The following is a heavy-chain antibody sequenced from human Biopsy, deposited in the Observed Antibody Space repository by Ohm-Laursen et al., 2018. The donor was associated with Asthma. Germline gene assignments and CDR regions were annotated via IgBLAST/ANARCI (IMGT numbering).Heavy chain of an antibody. CDR3: ARDFTIGSGSPFHF. D-gene: IGHD3-10*01. V-gene: IGHV3-11*06. CDR1: GFSLSDYY. J-gene: IGHJ4*01. CDR2: ISSLSRYK. Sequence: SLRLSCTASGFSLSDYYMSWIRQAPGKGLEWVSSISSLSRYKYYSDSLRGRVTISRDNAKSSLHLQMSSLRAEDTAVYFCARDFTIGSGSPFHFWGPGTLVTVSS.